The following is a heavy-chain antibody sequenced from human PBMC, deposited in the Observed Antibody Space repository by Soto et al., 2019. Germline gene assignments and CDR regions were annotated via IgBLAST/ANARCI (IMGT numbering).Heavy chain of an antibody. CDR2: ITESGGNT. CDR1: GFTFRSYA. D-gene: IGHD2-15*01. Sequence: EVQLLESGGGLVQPGGSLRLSCAASGFTFRSYAMSWVRQAPGKGLEWVSAITESGGNTYYADSVKGRFTISRDNTKDTLYLQKNSLRAEDTVVYFCAKDTPATKAFDLWGRGTLVTVAS. CDR3: AKDTPATKAFDL. J-gene: IGHJ3*01. V-gene: IGHV3-23*01.